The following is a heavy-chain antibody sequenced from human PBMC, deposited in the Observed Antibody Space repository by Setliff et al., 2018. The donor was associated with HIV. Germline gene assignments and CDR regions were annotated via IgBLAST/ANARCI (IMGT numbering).Heavy chain of an antibody. CDR1: GGSFSGYY. D-gene: IGHD3-3*02. CDR3: ARGVPHCHFFFYYYYMDV. V-gene: IGHV4-34*01. J-gene: IGHJ6*03. CDR2: INHSGAT. Sequence: SETLSLTCAVYGGSFSGYYWTWIRQPPGKGLEWIGEINHSGATNYNLSLESRVTISVDTSKNQFSLNLNSVTAADTAVYYCARGVPHCHFFFYYYYMDVWGTGTTVTVSS.